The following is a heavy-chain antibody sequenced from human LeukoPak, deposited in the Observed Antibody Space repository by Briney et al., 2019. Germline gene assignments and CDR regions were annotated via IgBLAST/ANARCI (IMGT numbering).Heavy chain of an antibody. D-gene: IGHD6-19*01. CDR1: GGSISSGSYY. Sequence: PSQTLSLTCTVSGGSISSGSYYWSWIRQPAGKGLEWIGHIHTSGSTNYNPSLKSRVTISLDTSKNQFSLKLSSVTAADTAVYYCATGGRVEVAGTVDYWGQGTLVTVSS. V-gene: IGHV4-61*09. J-gene: IGHJ4*02. CDR2: IHTSGST. CDR3: ATGGRVEVAGTVDY.